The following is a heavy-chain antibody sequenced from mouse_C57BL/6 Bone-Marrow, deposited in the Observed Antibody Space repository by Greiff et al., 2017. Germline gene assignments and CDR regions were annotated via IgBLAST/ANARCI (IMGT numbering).Heavy chain of an antibody. Sequence: EVQVVESGGDLVKPGGSLKLSCAASGFTFSSYGMSWVRQTPDKRLEWVATISSGGSYTYYPDSVKGRFTISRDNAKNTLYLQMSSLKSEDTAMYYCARQGTVWYFDVWGTGTTVTVSS. J-gene: IGHJ1*03. CDR1: GFTFSSYG. CDR2: ISSGGSYT. V-gene: IGHV5-6*01. D-gene: IGHD1-1*01. CDR3: ARQGTVWYFDV.